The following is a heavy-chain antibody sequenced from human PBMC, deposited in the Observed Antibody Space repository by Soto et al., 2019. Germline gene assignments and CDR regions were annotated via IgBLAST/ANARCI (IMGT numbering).Heavy chain of an antibody. Sequence: QVQLQQWGAGLLKPSETLSLTCAVYSGSFSGYYWNWIRQSPGKGLEWIGEIYHSGSSNYNPALKNRGPISVDTSKKEFSLKMTSLTAADTAVYYCARVGVTVSTRAFEVWGQGTMVAV. CDR1: SGSFSGYY. J-gene: IGHJ3*01. V-gene: IGHV4-34*01. D-gene: IGHD2-2*01. CDR3: ARVGVTVSTRAFEV. CDR2: IYHSGSS.